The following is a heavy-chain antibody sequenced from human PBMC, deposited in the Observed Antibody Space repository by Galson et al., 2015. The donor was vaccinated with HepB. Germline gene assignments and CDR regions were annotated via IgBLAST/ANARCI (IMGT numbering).Heavy chain of an antibody. V-gene: IGHV5-51*01. CDR3: ARRPSTGIAAAGTGGKAFDI. CDR2: IYPGDSDP. CDR1: GYSFTSDW. Sequence: QSGAEVKKPGESLKISCKGSGYSFTSDWIGWVRQLPGKGLEWMRIIYPGDSDPRYSPSFQGQVTISADKSISTAYLQWSSLKASDTAMYYCARRPSTGIAAAGTGGKAFDIWGQGTMVTVSS. J-gene: IGHJ3*02. D-gene: IGHD6-13*01.